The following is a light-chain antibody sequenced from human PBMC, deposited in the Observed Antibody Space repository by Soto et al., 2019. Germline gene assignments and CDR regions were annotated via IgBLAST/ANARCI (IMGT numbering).Light chain of an antibody. CDR3: QQRSNFLT. V-gene: IGKV3-11*01. Sequence: EIVLTQSPATLSLSPGERATLSCRASQSVSRYLAWYQQKPGQAPRLLIYDASNRAAGIPARFSGSGSGTDVTLTISSLEPEDFAVYYCQQRSNFLTFGGGTKVEIK. CDR1: QSVSRY. CDR2: DAS. J-gene: IGKJ4*02.